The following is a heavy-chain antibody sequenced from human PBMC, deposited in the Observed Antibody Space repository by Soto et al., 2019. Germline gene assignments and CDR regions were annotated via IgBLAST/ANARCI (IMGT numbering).Heavy chain of an antibody. V-gene: IGHV4-30-2*01. CDR2: IYHSGST. Sequence: QLHLQESGSGLVKPSQTLSLTCAVSGGSISSGGYSWSWIRQPPGKGLNYIGYIYHSGSTYYNPSLKSRVTLSVARSKNQFSLKLSSVTAADTTVYYCARVRSGWGIDYWGQGALVTVSS. CDR3: ARVRSGWGIDY. CDR1: GGSISSGGYS. D-gene: IGHD6-19*01. J-gene: IGHJ4*02.